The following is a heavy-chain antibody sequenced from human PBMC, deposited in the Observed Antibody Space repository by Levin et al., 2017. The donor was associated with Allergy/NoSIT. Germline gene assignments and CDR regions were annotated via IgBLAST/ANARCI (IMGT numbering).Heavy chain of an antibody. Sequence: GGSLRLSCAASGFTFSSYAMSWVRQAPGKGLEWVSGISGSGGSTYYADSVKGRFTISRDNSKNTLYLQMNSLRADDTAVYYCAKTHPPRTEAAAQPRIPLVDYWGQGTLVTVSS. CDR1: GFTFSSYA. D-gene: IGHD6-13*01. CDR3: AKTHPPRTEAAAQPRIPLVDY. V-gene: IGHV3-23*01. J-gene: IGHJ4*02. CDR2: ISGSGGST.